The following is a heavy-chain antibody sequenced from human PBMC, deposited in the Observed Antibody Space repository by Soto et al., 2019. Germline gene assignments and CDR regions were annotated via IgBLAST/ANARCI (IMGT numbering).Heavy chain of an antibody. D-gene: IGHD1-20*01. V-gene: IGHV4-39*01. CDR3: ATSQKGYNWNYFDH. Sequence: KPSETLSLTCAVSGGSISGSYYYWCWLRPSPGKGPAWIWSVFYTGFTSYNPSLGSRVSVSVDTSKNQFSLKVSGVSAADTAVYYCATSQKGYNWNYFDHWGQGARVTAPQ. J-gene: IGHJ4*02. CDR1: GGSISGSYYY. CDR2: VFYTGFT.